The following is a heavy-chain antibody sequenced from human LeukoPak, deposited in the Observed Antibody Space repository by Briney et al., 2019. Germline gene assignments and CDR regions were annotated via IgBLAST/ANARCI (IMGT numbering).Heavy chain of an antibody. CDR1: GFTFSSYA. Sequence: GGSLRLSCAASGFTFSSYAMSWVRQAPGKGLEWVSAISGGGGSTYYADSVKGRFTISRDNSKSTLYLQMNSLRAEDTAVYYCAKGRPYCGGDCYYDFDYWGQGTLVTVSS. CDR3: AKGRPYCGGDCYYDFDY. V-gene: IGHV3-23*01. CDR2: ISGGGGST. D-gene: IGHD2-21*02. J-gene: IGHJ4*02.